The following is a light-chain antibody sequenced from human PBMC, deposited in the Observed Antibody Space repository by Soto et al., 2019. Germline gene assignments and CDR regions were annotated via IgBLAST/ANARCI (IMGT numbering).Light chain of an antibody. J-gene: IGKJ1*01. V-gene: IGKV1-5*01. CDR2: DAS. CDR1: QSISSW. Sequence: DIQMTQSPSTLSSSVGDRFTMTCRASQSISSWLAWYQQKPGKAPKLLIYDASSLESGVPSRFSGSGSGTEFTLTISSLQPDDFATYYCQQYNSYWTFGQGTKVDIK. CDR3: QQYNSYWT.